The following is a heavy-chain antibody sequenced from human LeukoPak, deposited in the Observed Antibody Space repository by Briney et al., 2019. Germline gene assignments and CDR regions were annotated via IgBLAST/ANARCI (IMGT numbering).Heavy chain of an antibody. Sequence: GGSLRLSCAASGFIFSSYGMHWVRQAPGKGLEWVAFIRYDGNNKYYADSVEGRFTISRDNSKNTLFLQMNSLRAEDTAVYYCAKEAQGCSITSCYFDSWGQGTLVTVSS. CDR1: GFIFSSYG. J-gene: IGHJ4*02. D-gene: IGHD2-2*01. CDR2: IRYDGNNK. V-gene: IGHV3-30*02. CDR3: AKEAQGCSITSCYFDS.